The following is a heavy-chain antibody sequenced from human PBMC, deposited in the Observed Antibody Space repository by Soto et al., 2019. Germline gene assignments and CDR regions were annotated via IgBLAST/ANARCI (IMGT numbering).Heavy chain of an antibody. CDR2: IIPMFDTT. V-gene: IGHV1-69*06. CDR1: GGSFSSDA. CDR3: AREVVPETTLGCFDF. D-gene: IGHD2-15*01. Sequence: SVKVSCKASGGSFSSDAITWVRQAPGQGLEWIGEIIPMFDTTNYAPEFQGRVTITADTATTTVYMEVNRLTPDATAVYYCAREVVPETTLGCFDFWGQGALVTVSS. J-gene: IGHJ4*02.